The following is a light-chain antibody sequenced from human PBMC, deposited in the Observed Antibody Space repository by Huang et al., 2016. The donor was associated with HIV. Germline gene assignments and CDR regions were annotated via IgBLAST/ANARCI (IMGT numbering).Light chain of an antibody. Sequence: DIVMIQSPLSLPVTPGEPASISCRSSQRLLHTNAYNYLEWYLQKPGQSPQLLIYLGSTRASGVPDRFKGGGSGTRFSLNISRVEAEDAVIYYCMEALKTPYTFGQGTKLEIK. CDR1: QRLLHTNAYNY. CDR3: MEALKTPYT. J-gene: IGKJ2*01. CDR2: LGS. V-gene: IGKV2-28*01.